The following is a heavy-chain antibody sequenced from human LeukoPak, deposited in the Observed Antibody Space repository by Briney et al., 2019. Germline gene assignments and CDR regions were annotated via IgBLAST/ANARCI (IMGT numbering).Heavy chain of an antibody. CDR3: ARDSQSSSYVELDY. D-gene: IGHD1-26*01. V-gene: IGHV3-33*01. J-gene: IGHJ4*02. Sequence: PGGSLRLSCAASGFTFRSYGMHWVRQAPGKGLEWVAVIWYDESEKYYADSVKGRFTISRDNSKNTLYLLMDSLRVDDTAVYYCARDSQSSSYVELDYWGQGTLVTVSS. CDR1: GFTFRSYG. CDR2: IWYDESEK.